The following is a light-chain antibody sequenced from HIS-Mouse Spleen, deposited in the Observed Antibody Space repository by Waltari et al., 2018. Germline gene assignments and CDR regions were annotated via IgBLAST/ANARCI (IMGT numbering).Light chain of an antibody. CDR1: QSVSSN. CDR2: GAS. CDR3: QQYNNWPPLT. V-gene: IGKV3-15*01. J-gene: IGKJ4*01. Sequence: IVMTQSPATLSVSPGERSTLSCRASQSVSSNLAWYQKKPGQAPRLLIYGASTRATGIPARFSGSGSGTEFTLTISSLQSEDFAVYYCQQYNNWPPLTFGGGTKVEIK.